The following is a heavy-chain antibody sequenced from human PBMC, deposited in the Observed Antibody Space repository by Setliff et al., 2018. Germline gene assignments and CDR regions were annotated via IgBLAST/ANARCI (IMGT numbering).Heavy chain of an antibody. CDR1: GFIFSDFA. Sequence: HPGGSLRLSCAVSGFIFSDFAMHWVRQAPGKGLEWVAFIWSDGTNKNYADSVKGRFTIFRDNSKNTLYLEMNNLGTEDTAVYYCGKGDTRSSFYLISGWGQGTLVTVSS. CDR2: IWSDGTNK. J-gene: IGHJ4*02. CDR3: GKGDTRSSFYLISG. D-gene: IGHD5-18*01. V-gene: IGHV3-30*02.